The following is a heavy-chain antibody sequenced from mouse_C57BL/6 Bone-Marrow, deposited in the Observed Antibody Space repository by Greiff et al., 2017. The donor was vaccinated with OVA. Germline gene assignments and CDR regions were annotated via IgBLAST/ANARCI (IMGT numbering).Heavy chain of an antibody. CDR2: IDPETGGT. CDR3: TRGYSNYYAMDY. CDR1: GYTFTDYE. Sequence: LQESGAELVRPGASVTLSCKASGYTFTDYEMHWVKQTPVHGLEWIGAIDPETGGTAYTQKFKGKAILTADKSSSTAYMELRSLKSEDSAVYYCTRGYSNYYAMDYWGQGTSVTVSS. V-gene: IGHV1-15*01. D-gene: IGHD2-5*01. J-gene: IGHJ4*01.